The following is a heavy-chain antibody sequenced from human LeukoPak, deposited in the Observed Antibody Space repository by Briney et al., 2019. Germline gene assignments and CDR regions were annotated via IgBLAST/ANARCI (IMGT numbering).Heavy chain of an antibody. Sequence: PSQTLSLTCTVSGGSISSGGYYWSWIRQPPGKGLEWIGEINHSGSTNYNPSLKSRVTISVDTSKNQFSLKLSSVTAADTAVYYCARAPDSSGSYAFDIWGQGTMVTVSS. CDR1: GGSISSGGYY. CDR2: INHSGST. CDR3: ARAPDSSGSYAFDI. J-gene: IGHJ3*02. D-gene: IGHD3-22*01. V-gene: IGHV4-30-2*01.